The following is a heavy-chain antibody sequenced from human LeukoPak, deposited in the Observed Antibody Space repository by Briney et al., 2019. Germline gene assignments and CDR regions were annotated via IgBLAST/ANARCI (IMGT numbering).Heavy chain of an antibody. CDR2: INHSGRT. V-gene: IGHV4-34*01. CDR1: GGSFSGYY. CDR3: ARGQFQRDY. J-gene: IGHJ4*02. Sequence: SETLSLTCAVYGGSFSGYYWSWIRQPPGKGLEWIGEINHSGRTKYNPSLKSRVTISVDTSKNQFSLILSSVTAADTAVYYCARGQFQRDYWGQGTLVTVSS. D-gene: IGHD5-24*01.